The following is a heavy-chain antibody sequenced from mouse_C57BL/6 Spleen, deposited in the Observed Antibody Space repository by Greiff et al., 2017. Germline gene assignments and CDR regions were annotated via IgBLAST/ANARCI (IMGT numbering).Heavy chain of an antibody. V-gene: IGHV1-54*01. J-gene: IGHJ1*03. CDR1: GYAFTNYL. D-gene: IGHD1-1*01. CDR2: INPGSGGT. CDR3: ARGYYGSSHWYFDV. Sequence: VQLQQSGAELVRPGTSVKVSCKASGYAFTNYLIEWVKQRPGQGLEWLGVINPGSGGTNYNEKFTGKATLTADKSSSTAYMQLSSLSAEDSAVYCCARGYYGSSHWYFDVWGTGTTVTVSA.